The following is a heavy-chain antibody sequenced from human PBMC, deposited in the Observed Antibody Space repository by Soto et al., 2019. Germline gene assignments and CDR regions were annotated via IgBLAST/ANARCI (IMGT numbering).Heavy chain of an antibody. V-gene: IGHV1-69*13. CDR1: GGTFSSYA. D-gene: IGHD3-10*01. J-gene: IGHJ6*02. Sequence: AASVKVSCKASGGTFSSYAISWVRQAPGQGLEWMGGIIPIFGTANYAQKFQGRVTITADESTSTAYMELSSLRSEDTAVYYCARVWKTPYYGSGSYARYYYGMDVWGQGTTVTVSS. CDR2: IIPIFGTA. CDR3: ARVWKTPYYGSGSYARYYYGMDV.